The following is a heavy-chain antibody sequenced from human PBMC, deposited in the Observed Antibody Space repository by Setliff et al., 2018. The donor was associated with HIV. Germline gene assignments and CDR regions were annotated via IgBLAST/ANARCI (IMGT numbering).Heavy chain of an antibody. CDR3: VKVSRGTVVRGVILVGYFDY. Sequence: PGGSLRLSCAASGFTFSNYVMSWVRPTPGKGLEWVSVISSSGGRTYHADSVKGRFTISRDNSKNTLYLQMSSLRVEDTAVYYCVKVSRGTVVRGVILVGYFDYWGQGTLVTVSS. CDR2: ISSSGGRT. D-gene: IGHD3-10*02. J-gene: IGHJ4*02. V-gene: IGHV3-23*01. CDR1: GFTFSNYV.